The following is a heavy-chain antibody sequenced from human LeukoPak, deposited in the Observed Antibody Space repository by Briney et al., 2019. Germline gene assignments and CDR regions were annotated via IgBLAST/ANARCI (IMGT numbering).Heavy chain of an antibody. CDR1: GYTFTSYD. V-gene: IGHV1-8*01. CDR3: ARDSARLWFGELLYYCGMDV. CDR2: MNPNSGNT. Sequence: ASVKVSCKASGYTFTSYDINWVRQATGQGLEWMGWMNPNSGNTGYAQKFQSRVTMTRNTSISTAYVELSSLRSEDTAVYYCARDSARLWFGELLYYCGMDVWGQGTTVTVSS. J-gene: IGHJ6*02. D-gene: IGHD3-10*01.